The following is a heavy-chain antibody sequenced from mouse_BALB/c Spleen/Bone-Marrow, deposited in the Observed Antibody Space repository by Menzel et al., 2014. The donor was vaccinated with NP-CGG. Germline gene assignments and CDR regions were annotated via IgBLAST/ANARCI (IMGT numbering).Heavy chain of an antibody. CDR1: GYTFTTYT. J-gene: IGHJ4*01. V-gene: IGHV1-4*01. CDR3: ARVYGNYDAMDY. Sequence: VKLVESGAELARPGASVKMSCGASGYTFTTYTMHWVKQRPGQGLEWIGYINPSSGYTYYNQKFKDKATLTADKSSSAAYLQLSSLTSEDSAVYYCARVYGNYDAMDYWGQGTSVTVSS. CDR2: INPSSGYT. D-gene: IGHD2-1*01.